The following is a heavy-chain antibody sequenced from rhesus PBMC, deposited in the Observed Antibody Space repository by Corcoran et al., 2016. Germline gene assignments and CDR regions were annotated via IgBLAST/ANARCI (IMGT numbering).Heavy chain of an antibody. J-gene: IGHJ4*01. CDR3: ARTWGYSGYRSGYFDY. D-gene: IGHD5-42*01. Sequence: QVQLQESGPGLVKPSETLSLTCAVSGGSISSNYWSWIRQPPGKGLEWIGRIYGSGGSPDYNPSLRSLVTISTDTSKNQFSLKLSSVTAADTAVYYCARTWGYSGYRSGYFDYWGQGVLVTVSS. V-gene: IGHV4-160*01. CDR1: GGSISSNY. CDR2: IYGSGGSP.